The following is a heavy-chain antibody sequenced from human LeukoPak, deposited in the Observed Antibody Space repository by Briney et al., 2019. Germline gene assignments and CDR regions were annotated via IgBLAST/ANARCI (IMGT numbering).Heavy chain of an antibody. D-gene: IGHD6-13*01. J-gene: IGHJ3*02. CDR1: GFTFSSYA. Sequence: GGSLRLSCAASGFTFSSYAMHWVRQAPGKGLEYVSAIRSNGGSTYYANSVKGRFTISRDNSKNTLYLQMGSLRAEDMAVYYCARSKSSSWNDAFDIWGQGTMVTVSS. V-gene: IGHV3-64*01. CDR3: ARSKSSSWNDAFDI. CDR2: IRSNGGST.